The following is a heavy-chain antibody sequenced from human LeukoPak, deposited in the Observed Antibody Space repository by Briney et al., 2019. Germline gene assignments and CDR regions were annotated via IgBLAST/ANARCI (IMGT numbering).Heavy chain of an antibody. CDR2: IYYSGST. Sequence: PSQTLSLTCTVSGGSISSGSYYWSWIRQPAGKGLEWIGSIYYSGSTYYNPSLKSRVTISVDTSKNQFSLKLSSVTAADTAVYYCARDYYYDILTGYFYDWFDPWGQGTLVTVSS. CDR3: ARDYYYDILTGYFYDWFDP. CDR1: GGSISSGSYY. J-gene: IGHJ5*02. V-gene: IGHV4-39*07. D-gene: IGHD3-9*01.